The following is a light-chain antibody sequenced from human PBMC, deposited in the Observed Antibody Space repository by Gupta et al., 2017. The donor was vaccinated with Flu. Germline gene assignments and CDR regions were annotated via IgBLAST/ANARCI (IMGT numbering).Light chain of an antibody. V-gene: IGKV2-30*01. CDR2: EVS. Sequence: DVVMSQSPLSLSVTLGQAASISCRSSQSLVYKNGITYLTWFQQRPGQSPRRLIYEVSNRDSGVPARFNGSGSFTDFTLKSSSVEDEDVGVYYGRRGTPPWTFGQGTRMEI. J-gene: IGKJ2*02. CDR3: RRGTPPWT. CDR1: QSLVYKNGITY.